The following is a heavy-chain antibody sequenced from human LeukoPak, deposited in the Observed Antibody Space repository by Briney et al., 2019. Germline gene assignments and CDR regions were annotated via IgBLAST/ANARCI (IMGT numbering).Heavy chain of an antibody. V-gene: IGHV3-53*01. D-gene: IGHD3/OR15-3a*01. CDR1: GFTVSSNY. Sequence: GGSLRLSCAASGFTVSSNYMSWVRQAPGKGLEWVSVIYSGGSTYYADSVKGRFTISRDNSKNTLYLQMNSLRAEDTAVYYCARGLGSYWTGVAFDIWGQGTMVTVSS. CDR3: ARGLGSYWTGVAFDI. J-gene: IGHJ3*02. CDR2: IYSGGST.